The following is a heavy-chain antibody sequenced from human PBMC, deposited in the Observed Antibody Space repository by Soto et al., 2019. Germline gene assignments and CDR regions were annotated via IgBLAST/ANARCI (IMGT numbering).Heavy chain of an antibody. J-gene: IGHJ4*02. CDR2: IWDDGSNK. D-gene: IGHD5-18*01. V-gene: IGHV3-33*01. CDR1: GFTFSTYG. CDR3: GRDGALGDTAVVDS. Sequence: QVQLVESGGGVVQPGKSLRLSCAASGFTFSTYGMHWVRQAPGKGLEWVAVIWDDGSNKYHGDSLKGRFTISRDNSKNTLYLQITSLRAVDTAVYYCGRDGALGDTAVVDSWGQGTLVTVSS.